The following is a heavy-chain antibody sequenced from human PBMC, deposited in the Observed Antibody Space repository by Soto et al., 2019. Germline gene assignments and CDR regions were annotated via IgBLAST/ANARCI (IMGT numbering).Heavy chain of an antibody. CDR2: IYSGGIT. CDR1: GFTVSSNY. V-gene: IGHV3-53*01. J-gene: IGHJ6*02. D-gene: IGHD6-6*01. CDR3: GRDVGSSSEGGMDV. Sequence: EVQLVESGGGLIQPGGSLRLSCAASGFTVSSNYMSWGRQAPGKGLEWASVIYSGGITFYADSVKGRFTISRDNSKNTLYLQMNSLRAEDTAVYYCGRDVGSSSEGGMDVGGQGTTVTVSS.